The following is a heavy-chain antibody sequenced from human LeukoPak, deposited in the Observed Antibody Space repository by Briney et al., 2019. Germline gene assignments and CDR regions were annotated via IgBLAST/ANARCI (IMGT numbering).Heavy chain of an antibody. J-gene: IGHJ3*02. CDR1: DGSFSGYY. Sequence: SETLSLTCGVYDGSFSGYYWTWIRQSPGKGLEWIGEINSSGSINYNPSLKSRVTISLDTSKSQFSLRLISVTAADTAVYYCARPRYFNDGSGHTDIWGQGTMVTVSS. V-gene: IGHV4-34*01. CDR2: INSSGSI. CDR3: ARPRYFNDGSGHTDI. D-gene: IGHD3-22*01.